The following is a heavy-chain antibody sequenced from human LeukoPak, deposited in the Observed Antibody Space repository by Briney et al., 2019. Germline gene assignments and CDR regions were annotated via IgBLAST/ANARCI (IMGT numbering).Heavy chain of an antibody. CDR2: ISGDGSTT. J-gene: IGHJ4*02. CDR3: ARDIPKSGIDY. D-gene: IGHD3-3*01. V-gene: IGHV3-74*01. Sequence: GGSLRLSCSASGFTFSSYWMHWVRQAPGMGLVWVSRISGDGSTTSYADSVKGRFTISRDNAKNTLYLQMNSLRAEDTAVYYCARDIPKSGIDYWGQGTLVIVYS. CDR1: GFTFSSYW.